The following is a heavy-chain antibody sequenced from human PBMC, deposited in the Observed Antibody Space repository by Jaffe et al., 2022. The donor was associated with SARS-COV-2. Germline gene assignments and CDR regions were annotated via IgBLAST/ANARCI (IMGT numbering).Heavy chain of an antibody. V-gene: IGHV3-23*01. D-gene: IGHD3-22*01. J-gene: IGHJ4*02. Sequence: EVQLLESGGGLVQPGGSLRLSCAASGFTFSSYAMSWVRQAPGKGLEWVSAISGSGGSTYYADSVKGRFTISRDNSKNTLYLQMNSLRAEDTAVYYCAKVLTYYYDTQIVPLSPFDYWGQGTLVTVSS. CDR2: ISGSGGST. CDR3: AKVLTYYYDTQIVPLSPFDY. CDR1: GFTFSSYA.